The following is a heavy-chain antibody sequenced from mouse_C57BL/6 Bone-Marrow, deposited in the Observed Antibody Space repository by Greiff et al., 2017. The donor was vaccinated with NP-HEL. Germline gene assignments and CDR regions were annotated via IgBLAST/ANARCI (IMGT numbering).Heavy chain of an antibody. CDR2: ISNGGGST. Sequence: EVKLQESGGGLVQPGGSLKLSCAASGFTFSDYYMYWVRQTPEKRLEWVAYISNGGGSTYYPDTVKGRFTISRDNAKNTLYLQMSRLKSEDTAMYYCARPPDSSGYWFAYWGQGTLVTVSA. D-gene: IGHD3-2*02. V-gene: IGHV5-12*01. CDR1: GFTFSDYY. CDR3: ARPPDSSGYWFAY. J-gene: IGHJ3*01.